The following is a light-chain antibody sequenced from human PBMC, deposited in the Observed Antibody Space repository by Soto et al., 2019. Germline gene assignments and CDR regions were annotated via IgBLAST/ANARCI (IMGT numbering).Light chain of an antibody. Sequence: EIVMTQSPATLSVSPGERATLSCRASQSVSSNLAWYQQKPGQAPRLLIYGASTRATGIPARFSGSGSGTEFTLTFSSLQSEDFAVYYWQQYNNWRPQTFGQGTKVEIK. CDR3: QQYNNWRPQT. V-gene: IGKV3-15*01. CDR2: GAS. CDR1: QSVSSN. J-gene: IGKJ1*01.